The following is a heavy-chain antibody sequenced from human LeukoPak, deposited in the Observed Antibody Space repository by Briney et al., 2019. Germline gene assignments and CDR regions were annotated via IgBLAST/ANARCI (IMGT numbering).Heavy chain of an antibody. Sequence: GGSLRLSCAASGFTFDDYGMSWFRQAPEKGLEWVSGINWNGGSTGYADSVKGRFTISRDNAKNSLYLQMNSLRAEDTALYYCAREGDWLVPYDYWGQGTLVTVSS. V-gene: IGHV3-20*04. CDR1: GFTFDDYG. CDR2: INWNGGST. J-gene: IGHJ4*02. D-gene: IGHD6-19*01. CDR3: AREGDWLVPYDY.